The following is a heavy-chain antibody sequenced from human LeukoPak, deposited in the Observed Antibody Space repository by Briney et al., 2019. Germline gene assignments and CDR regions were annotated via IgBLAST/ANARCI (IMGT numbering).Heavy chain of an antibody. CDR3: ARPKRGYSDWFDP. V-gene: IGHV4-39*07. J-gene: IGHJ5*02. CDR1: GGSIRSSSYY. Sequence: PSETLSLTCTVSGGSIRSSSYYWGWIRQPPGKGLEWIGSIYYSGSTYYNPSLKSRVTISVDTSKNQFSLKLNSVTAADTAMYYCARPKRGYSDWFDPWGQGTLVTVSS. D-gene: IGHD2-15*01. CDR2: IYYSGST.